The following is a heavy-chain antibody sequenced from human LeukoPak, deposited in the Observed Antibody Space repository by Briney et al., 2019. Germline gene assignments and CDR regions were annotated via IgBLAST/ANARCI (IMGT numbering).Heavy chain of an antibody. CDR3: ARDRGPSRRFGELFDY. CDR1: GFTFSDYY. J-gene: IGHJ4*02. Sequence: GGSLRLSCAASGFTFSDYYMSWIRQAPGKGLEWVSYISSSGSTIYYADSVKGRFTISRDNAKNSLYLQMNSLRAEDTAVYYCARDRGPSRRFGELFDYWGQGTLVTVSS. CDR2: ISSSGSTI. V-gene: IGHV3-11*01. D-gene: IGHD3-10*01.